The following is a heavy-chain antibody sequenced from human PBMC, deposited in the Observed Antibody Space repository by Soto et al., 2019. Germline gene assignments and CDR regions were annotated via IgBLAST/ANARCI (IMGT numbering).Heavy chain of an antibody. CDR1: GFTFSDYY. Sequence: GGSLRLSCAASGFTFSDYYMSWIRQAPGKGLEWVSYISGGGTTIYYADSVKGRFTISRDNAKTSLFLQMNSLRAEDTAVYYCARAPAVAGYWGQGTLVTVSS. J-gene: IGHJ4*02. D-gene: IGHD2-15*01. V-gene: IGHV3-11*01. CDR3: ARAPAVAGY. CDR2: ISGGGTTI.